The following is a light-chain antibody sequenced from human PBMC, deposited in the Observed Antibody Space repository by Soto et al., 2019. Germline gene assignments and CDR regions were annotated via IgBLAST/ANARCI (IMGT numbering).Light chain of an antibody. J-gene: IGKJ1*01. CDR3: QQYCSSPLWT. CDR2: GAS. V-gene: IGKV3-20*01. Sequence: VLTQSPGTLSLSPGERATLSCRASQSVSSSYLAWYQQNPGQAPRLLIYGASSRATGIPDRFSGSGSGTDFTLTISRLEPEDFAVYYCQQYCSSPLWTFGQGTKVDIK. CDR1: QSVSSSY.